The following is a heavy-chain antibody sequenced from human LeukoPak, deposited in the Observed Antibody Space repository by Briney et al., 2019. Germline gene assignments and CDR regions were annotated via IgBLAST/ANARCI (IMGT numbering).Heavy chain of an antibody. Sequence: PSQTLSLTCTVSGGSISSGSDYLSWIRQPAGKGLEWIGRIYTSGNTNYNPSLKSRVTISVDTSKNQFSLKLSSVTAADTAVYYCARQGLEGVRYYFYYLDVWGKGTTVTVSS. J-gene: IGHJ6*03. CDR3: ARQGLEGVRYYFYYLDV. V-gene: IGHV4-61*02. CDR1: GGSISSGSDY. D-gene: IGHD3-3*01. CDR2: IYTSGNT.